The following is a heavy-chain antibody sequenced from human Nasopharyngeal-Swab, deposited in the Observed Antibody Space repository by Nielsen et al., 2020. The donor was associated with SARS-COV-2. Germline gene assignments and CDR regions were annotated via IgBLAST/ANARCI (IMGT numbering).Heavy chain of an antibody. D-gene: IGHD3-16*01. CDR3: ARGESYDYVWEK. CDR2: INHSGST. CDR1: GGSFSGYY. V-gene: IGHV4-34*01. Sequence: GSLRLSCAVYGGSFSGYYWSWIRQPPGKGLEWTGEINHSGSTNYNPSLKSRVTISVDTSKNQFSLKLSSVTAADTAVYYCARGESYDYVWEKWGQGTLVTVSS. J-gene: IGHJ4*02.